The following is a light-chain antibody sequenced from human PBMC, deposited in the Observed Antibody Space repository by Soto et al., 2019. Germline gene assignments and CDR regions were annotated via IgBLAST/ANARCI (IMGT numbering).Light chain of an antibody. CDR3: CSYSDTNSDV. CDR2: EVT. V-gene: IGLV2-23*02. J-gene: IGLJ6*01. CDR1: TNDVEFYNL. Sequence: QSVLTQPASVSGSPGQSISISCTGTTNDVEFYNLVSWFQQHPGKAPKPIIYEVTERPSGVSSRFSGSKSGSTASLTISGLQAEDEADYYCCSYSDTNSDVFGSGTKVTVL.